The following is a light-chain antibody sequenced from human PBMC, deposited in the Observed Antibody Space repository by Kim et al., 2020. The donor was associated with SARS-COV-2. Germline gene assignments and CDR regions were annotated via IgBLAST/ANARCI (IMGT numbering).Light chain of an antibody. CDR1: SSNIGNNY. CDR3: ATWDSSLSAAV. V-gene: IGLV1-51*01. Sequence: QSVLTQPPSVSAAPGQKVTISCSGSSSNIGNNYVSWYQQVPGTAPKLLIYDNNKRPSGIPDRFSGSKSDTSASLGITGLQTGDEADYYCATWDSSLSAAVFGGGTRLTVL. J-gene: IGLJ2*01. CDR2: DNN.